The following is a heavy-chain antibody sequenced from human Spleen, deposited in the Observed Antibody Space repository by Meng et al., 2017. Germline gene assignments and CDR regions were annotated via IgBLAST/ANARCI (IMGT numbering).Heavy chain of an antibody. CDR3: ARDENISLGKLFGDY. D-gene: IGHD2-21*01. CDR1: GYPFTAYY. CDR2: INPKSGDT. J-gene: IGHJ4*02. Sequence: ASVKVSCKPSGYPFTAYYIHWVRRAPGQGLEWMGRINPKSGDTHYAQKFQARVTMTGDTSISTAYMELSGLRSDDTAVYYCARDENISLGKLFGDYWGQGTLVTVSS. V-gene: IGHV1-2*06.